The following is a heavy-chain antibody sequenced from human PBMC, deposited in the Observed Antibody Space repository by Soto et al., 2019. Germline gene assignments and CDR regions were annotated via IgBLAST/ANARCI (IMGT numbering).Heavy chain of an antibody. J-gene: IGHJ6*03. CDR2: IYYSGST. D-gene: IGHD4-4*01. Sequence: SETLSLTCTVSGGSISSYYWSWIRQPPGKGLEWIGYIYYSGSTYYNPSLASRVTVSVDTSKNQFSLKLSSVTAADTAVYYCARLYSNLPLYYYYYMDVWGKGTTVTVSS. CDR1: GGSISSYY. V-gene: IGHV4-59*08. CDR3: ARLYSNLPLYYYYYMDV.